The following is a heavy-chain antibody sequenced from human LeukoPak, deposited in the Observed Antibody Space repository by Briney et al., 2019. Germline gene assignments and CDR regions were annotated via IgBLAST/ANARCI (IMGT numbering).Heavy chain of an antibody. CDR2: INPSGGST. CDR3: ARKGILTFDY. D-gene: IGHD3-3*02. Sequence: ASVKVSCKASGYTFTSYSIHWVQQAPGQGLEWMGVINPSGGSTTYAQMFQGRVTMTTDTSTSTVYMELSSLRSEDTAAYYCARKGILTFDYWGQGTLVTVSS. J-gene: IGHJ4*02. CDR1: GYTFTSYS. V-gene: IGHV1-46*01.